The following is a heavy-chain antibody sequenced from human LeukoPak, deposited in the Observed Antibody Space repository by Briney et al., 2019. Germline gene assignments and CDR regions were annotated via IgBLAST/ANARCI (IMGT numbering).Heavy chain of an antibody. CDR2: ISSSSSYI. D-gene: IGHD2-21*01. J-gene: IGHJ4*02. CDR1: GFTFSSYS. CDR3: TRHRVISTRDFEY. Sequence: PGGSLRLSCAASGFTFSSYSMNWVRQAPGKGLEWVSSISSSSSYIYYADSVKGRFTISRDNSKNALYLQMNSLRAEDTAVYYCTRHRVISTRDFEYWGQGTLVTVSS. V-gene: IGHV3-21*04.